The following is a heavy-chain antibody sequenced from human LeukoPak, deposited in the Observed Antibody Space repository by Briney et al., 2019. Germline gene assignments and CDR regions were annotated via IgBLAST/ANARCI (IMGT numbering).Heavy chain of an antibody. CDR1: GGTFSSYA. Sequence: SVKVSCKASGGTFSSYAISWVRQAPGQGLEWMGRIIPILGIANYAQKFQGRVTITADESTSTAYMELSSLRSEDTAVYYCARGVTGDYYYYYMDVWGKGTTVTVSS. V-gene: IGHV1-69*04. CDR2: IIPILGIA. D-gene: IGHD2-21*02. CDR3: ARGVTGDYYYYYMDV. J-gene: IGHJ6*03.